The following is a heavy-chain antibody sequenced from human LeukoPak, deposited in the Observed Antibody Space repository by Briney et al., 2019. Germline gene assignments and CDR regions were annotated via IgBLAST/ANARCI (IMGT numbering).Heavy chain of an antibody. D-gene: IGHD6-13*01. CDR3: ARLTSSWYQDWYFDL. CDR1: GGSISSSSYY. Sequence: SETLSLTCTVSGGSISSSSYYWGWIRQPPGKGLEWIGSIYYSGSTYYNPSLKSRVTISVDTSKNQFSLKLSSVTAADTAVYYCARLTSSWYQDWYFDLWGRGTLVTVSS. V-gene: IGHV4-39*07. CDR2: IYYSGST. J-gene: IGHJ2*01.